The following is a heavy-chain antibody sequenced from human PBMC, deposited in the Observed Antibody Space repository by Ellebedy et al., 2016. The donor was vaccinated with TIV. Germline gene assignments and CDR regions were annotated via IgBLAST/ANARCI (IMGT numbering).Heavy chain of an antibody. V-gene: IGHV1-18*04. J-gene: IGHJ6*02. CDR1: GYTFTGYY. CDR3: AREQQLVPGVAGYYYGMDV. D-gene: IGHD6-13*01. CDR2: ISAYNGNT. Sequence: ASVKVSCKASGYTFTGYYMHWVRQAPGQGLEWMGWISAYNGNTNYAQKLQGRVTMTTDTSTSTAYMELRSLRSDDTAVYYCAREQQLVPGVAGYYYGMDVWGQGTTVTVSS.